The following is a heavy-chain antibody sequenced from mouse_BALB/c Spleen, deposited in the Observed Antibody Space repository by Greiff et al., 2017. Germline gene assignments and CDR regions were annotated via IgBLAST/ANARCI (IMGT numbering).Heavy chain of an antibody. V-gene: IGHV5-6-2*01. Sequence: EVKLMESGGGLVKLGGSLKLSCAASGFTFSSYYMSWVRQTPEKRLELVAAINSNGGSTYYPDTVKGRFTISRDNAKNTLYLQMSSLKSEDTALYYCARHGGQLGLYFDYWGQGTTLTVSS. J-gene: IGHJ2*01. CDR2: INSNGGST. D-gene: IGHD3-1*01. CDR1: GFTFSSYY. CDR3: ARHGGQLGLYFDY.